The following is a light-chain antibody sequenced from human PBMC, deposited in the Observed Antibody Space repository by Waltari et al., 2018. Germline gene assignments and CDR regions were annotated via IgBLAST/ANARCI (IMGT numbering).Light chain of an antibody. CDR3: QTWGTGIQV. Sequence: LVLTQSPSASASLGASVKLTCSLPGEYSAYAIAWHQQQPLQGPQYMMTVNSDASHKQGARLSERVSVSSSDVDRYLFISRLQSDDEADYFCQTWGTGIQVFGSGTKLTVL. V-gene: IGLV4-69*01. CDR1: GEYSAYA. CDR2: VNSDASH. J-gene: IGLJ3*02.